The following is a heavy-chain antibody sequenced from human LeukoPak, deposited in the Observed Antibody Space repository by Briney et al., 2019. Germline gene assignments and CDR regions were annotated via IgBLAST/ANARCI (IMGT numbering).Heavy chain of an antibody. V-gene: IGHV1-69*13. Sequence: ASVKVSCKASGGTFISYAISWVRQAPGQGLEWMGGIIPIFGTANYAQKFQGRVTITADESTSTAYMELSSLRSDDTAVYYCARGPNSYGDYGRLNYWGQGTLVTVSS. J-gene: IGHJ4*02. CDR1: GGTFISYA. D-gene: IGHD4-17*01. CDR2: IIPIFGTA. CDR3: ARGPNSYGDYGRLNY.